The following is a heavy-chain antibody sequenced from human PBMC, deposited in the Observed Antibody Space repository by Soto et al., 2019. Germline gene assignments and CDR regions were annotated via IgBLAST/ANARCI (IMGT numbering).Heavy chain of an antibody. CDR3: AKYSNYHYYYYGMDV. J-gene: IGHJ6*02. CDR2: ISGSGGST. V-gene: IGHV3-23*04. D-gene: IGHD4-4*01. CDR1: GFTFSSYA. Sequence: VQLVQSGAEVKKPGSSVKVSCKASGFTFSSYAMSWVRQAPGKGLEWVSAISGSGGSTYYADSVKGRFTISRDNSKNTLYLQMNSLRAEDTAVYYCAKYSNYHYYYYGMDVWGQGTTVTVSS.